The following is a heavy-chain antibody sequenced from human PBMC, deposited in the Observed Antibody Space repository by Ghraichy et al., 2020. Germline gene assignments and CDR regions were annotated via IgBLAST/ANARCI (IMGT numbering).Heavy chain of an antibody. Sequence: GGSLRLSCAASGFTFDDYAMHWVRQAPGKGLEWVSGISWNSGSIGYADSVKGRFTISRDNAKNSLYLQMNSLRAEDTALYYCAKANIAVAGTFLDYWGQGTLVTVSS. D-gene: IGHD6-19*01. CDR3: AKANIAVAGTFLDY. CDR1: GFTFDDYA. J-gene: IGHJ4*02. V-gene: IGHV3-9*01. CDR2: ISWNSGSI.